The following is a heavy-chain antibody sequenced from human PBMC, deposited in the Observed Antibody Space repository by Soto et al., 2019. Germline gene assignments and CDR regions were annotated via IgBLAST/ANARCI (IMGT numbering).Heavy chain of an antibody. Sequence: SVKVSCKASGGTFSSYAISWVRQAPGQGLEWMGGIIPIFGTANYAQKFQGRVTITADESTSTAYMELSSLRSEDTAVYYCAREASRPNDAFDIWGQGTMVTVSS. V-gene: IGHV1-69*13. CDR2: IIPIFGTA. CDR3: AREASRPNDAFDI. CDR1: GGTFSSYA. J-gene: IGHJ3*02.